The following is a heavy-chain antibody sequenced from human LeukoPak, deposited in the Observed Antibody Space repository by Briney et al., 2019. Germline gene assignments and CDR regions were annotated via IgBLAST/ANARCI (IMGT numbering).Heavy chain of an antibody. CDR2: ITSSGGTT. CDR3: AKRPTYFDF. V-gene: IGHV3-23*01. Sequence: GGSLRLSCAASGFTFSNYAMSWVRQAPGKGLEWVSSITSSGGTTFYADSVKGRFTISRDNSKNTLYLHVNSLRAEDTAVYYCAKRPTYFDFWGQGTLVTVSS. J-gene: IGHJ4*02. CDR1: GFTFSNYA.